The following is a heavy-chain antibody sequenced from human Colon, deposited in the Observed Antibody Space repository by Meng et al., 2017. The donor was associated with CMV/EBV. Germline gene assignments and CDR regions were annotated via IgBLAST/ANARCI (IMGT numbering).Heavy chain of an antibody. CDR2: IYPSGFP. J-gene: IGHJ4*02. V-gene: IGHV4-4*07. CDR3: ARAQYTYGYWIFDY. D-gene: IGHD5-18*01. Sequence: GRPRGPGPGLVKLSETLSPSCTVSGGSISSYYWSWIRQPAGKGLEWIGRIYPSGFPKYKPSLESRVTMSADTSKNQISLKLTSVTAADTAVYYCARAQYTYGYWIFDYWGQGTLVTVSS. CDR1: GGSISSYY.